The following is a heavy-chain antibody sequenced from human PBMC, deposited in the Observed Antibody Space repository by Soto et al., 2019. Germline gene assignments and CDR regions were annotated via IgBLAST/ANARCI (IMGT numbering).Heavy chain of an antibody. CDR2: IYPGDSDT. CDR3: ARHTYDSSGFHRNWFDP. V-gene: IGHV5-51*01. D-gene: IGHD3-22*01. J-gene: IGHJ5*02. CDR1: GYSFTSYW. Sequence: GESLKISCKGSGYSFTSYWIGWVRQMPGKGLEWMGIIYPGDSDTRYSPSFQGQVTISADKSISTAYLQWSSLKASDTAMYYCARHTYDSSGFHRNWFDPWGQGTLVTVSS.